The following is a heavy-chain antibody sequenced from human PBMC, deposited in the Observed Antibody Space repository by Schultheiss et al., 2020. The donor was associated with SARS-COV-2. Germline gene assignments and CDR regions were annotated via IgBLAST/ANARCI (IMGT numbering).Heavy chain of an antibody. CDR1: GFTFNDYA. Sequence: GESLKISCIVSGFTFNDYAMTWVRQAPGKGLEWVSTISGSGGTTYYGDSVKGRFTISRDTSKNTLYLQLNSLRAEDTAVYYCARASPYFDYWGQGALVTVSS. CDR2: ISGSGGTT. CDR3: ARASPYFDY. J-gene: IGHJ4*02. V-gene: IGHV3-23*01.